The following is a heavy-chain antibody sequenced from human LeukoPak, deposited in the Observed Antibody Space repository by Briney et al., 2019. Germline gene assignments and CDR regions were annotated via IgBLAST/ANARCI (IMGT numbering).Heavy chain of an antibody. D-gene: IGHD3-3*01. J-gene: IGHJ5*02. CDR2: IYYSGST. CDR3: ARHRVRSGPTNWLYP. Sequence: SETLSLTCTVSGGSISSSSYYWGWIRQPPGKGLEWIGSIYYSGSTYYNPSLKSRVTISVDTSKNQFSLKLSSVTAADTAVYYCARHRVRSGPTNWLYPWGQGTLVTVSS. V-gene: IGHV4-39*01. CDR1: GGSISSSSYY.